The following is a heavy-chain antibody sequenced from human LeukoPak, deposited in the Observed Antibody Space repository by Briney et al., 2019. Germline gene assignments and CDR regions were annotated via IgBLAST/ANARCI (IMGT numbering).Heavy chain of an antibody. D-gene: IGHD6-19*01. Sequence: PSETLSLTCTVSGGSISSYYWSWIRQPPGKGLEWIGYIYYSGSTNYNPSLKSRVTISVDTSKNQFSLKLSSVTAADTAVYYCXXXXXGXSSGXALFDYWGQGTLVTVSS. CDR1: GGSISSYY. V-gene: IGHV4-59*01. CDR2: IYYSGST. CDR3: XXXXXGXSSGXALFDY. J-gene: IGHJ4*02.